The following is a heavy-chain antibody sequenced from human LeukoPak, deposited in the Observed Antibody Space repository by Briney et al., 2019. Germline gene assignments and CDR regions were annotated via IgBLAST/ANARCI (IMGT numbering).Heavy chain of an antibody. CDR3: AREVSYYDSSGAPYFDY. J-gene: IGHJ4*02. CDR2: INPSGGST. D-gene: IGHD3-22*01. Sequence: ASVKVSCKASGYTFTSYYMHWVRQAPGQGLEWMGIINPSGGSTNYAQKFQGRVTMTRDMSTTTVYMELSSLRSEDTAVYYCAREVSYYDSSGAPYFDYWGQGTLVTVSS. CDR1: GYTFTSYY. V-gene: IGHV1-46*01.